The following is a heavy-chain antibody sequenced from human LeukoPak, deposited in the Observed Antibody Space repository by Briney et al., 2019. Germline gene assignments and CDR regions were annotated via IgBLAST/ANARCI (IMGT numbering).Heavy chain of an antibody. CDR1: GFIFSSYG. CDR2: KWYDGSKR. J-gene: IGHJ4*02. CDR3: ARDRDGYSGYGHFDY. V-gene: IGHV3-33*01. Sequence: GGSLRLSCAASGFIFSSYGMHWVRQAPGKGLEWVALKWYDGSKRSYADSVKGRFTISRDNSKNTLYLQMNSLRVEDTAVYYCARDRDGYSGYGHFDYWGQGTLVTVSS. D-gene: IGHD5-12*01.